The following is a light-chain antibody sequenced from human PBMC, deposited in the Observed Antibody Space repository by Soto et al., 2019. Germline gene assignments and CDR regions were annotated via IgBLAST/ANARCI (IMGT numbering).Light chain of an antibody. CDR1: ENVNSN. CDR3: QQYNNWPWT. CDR2: GAS. Sequence: EFGLTQYPGTLSLSPGERATLSCRASENVNSNVAWWYQQKPGQAPRLLIYGASTRATGIPARFSGSGSGTEFTLTISSLQSEDFAVYYCQQYNNWPWTFGQGTKVDIK. V-gene: IGKV3-15*01. J-gene: IGKJ1*01.